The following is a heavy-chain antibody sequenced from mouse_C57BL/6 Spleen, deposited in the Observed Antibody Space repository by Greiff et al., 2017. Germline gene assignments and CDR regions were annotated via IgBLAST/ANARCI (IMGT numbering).Heavy chain of an antibody. Sequence: EVKVVESGGGLVQPKGSLKLSCAASGFTFNTYAMYWVRQAPGKGLEWVARIRSKSSNYATCDADSVKDRFTISRDDSQSRLYLQMNNLKTEDTAMYYCERKGSGDGYFAMDDWGQGTSVTVDS. CDR2: IRSKSSNYAT. J-gene: IGHJ4*01. CDR1: GFTFNTYA. V-gene: IGHV10-3*01. CDR3: ERKGSGDGYFAMDD. D-gene: IGHD2-3*01.